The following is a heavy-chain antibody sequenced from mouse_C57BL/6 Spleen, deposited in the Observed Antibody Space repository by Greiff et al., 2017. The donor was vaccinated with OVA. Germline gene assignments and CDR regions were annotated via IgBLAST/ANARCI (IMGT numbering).Heavy chain of an antibody. V-gene: IGHV1-82*01. CDR2: IYPGDGDT. CDR1: GYAFSSSW. CDR3: ARYSGYYVGAMDY. D-gene: IGHD2-3*01. J-gene: IGHJ4*01. Sequence: QVQLQQSGPELVKPGASVKISCKASGYAFSSSWMNWVKQRPGKGLEWIGRIYPGDGDTNYNGKFKGKATLTADKSSSTAYMQLSSLTSEDSAVYFCARYSGYYVGAMDYWGQGTSVTVSS.